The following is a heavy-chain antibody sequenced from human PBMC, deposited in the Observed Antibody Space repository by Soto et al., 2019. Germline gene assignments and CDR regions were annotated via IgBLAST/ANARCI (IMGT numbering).Heavy chain of an antibody. CDR2: ILYDGSKE. CDR1: GFSVNSHG. D-gene: IGHD3-16*01. CDR3: AKDLALMADY. V-gene: IGHV3-30*18. Sequence: SLRLSCTASGFSVNSHGMDWVRQAPGKGLEWVARILYDGSKEYYADSVKGRFTISRDNSKNTLYLQMDSLRVEDTAVYYCAKDLALMADYWGQGTPVTVSS. J-gene: IGHJ4*02.